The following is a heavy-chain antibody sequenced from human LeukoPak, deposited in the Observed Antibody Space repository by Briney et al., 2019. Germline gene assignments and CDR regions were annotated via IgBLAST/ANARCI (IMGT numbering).Heavy chain of an antibody. J-gene: IGHJ3*02. V-gene: IGHV4-4*02. Sequence: PSETLSLTCAVSGGSISSSNWWSWVRQPPGKGLEWIGEVYHSGDTNYNPSLKSRVTISVDTSKNQFSLKLSSVTAADTAVYYCARVVRYFDGTNDAFDIWGQGTMVTVSS. CDR1: GGSISSSNW. CDR3: ARVVRYFDGTNDAFDI. CDR2: VYHSGDT. D-gene: IGHD3-9*01.